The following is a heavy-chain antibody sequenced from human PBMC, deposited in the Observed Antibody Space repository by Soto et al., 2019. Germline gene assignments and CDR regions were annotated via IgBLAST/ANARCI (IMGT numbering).Heavy chain of an antibody. J-gene: IGHJ6*02. CDR1: GGTFSSYT. CDR2: IIPILGIA. V-gene: IGHV1-69*02. D-gene: IGHD3-10*01. Sequence: SVKVSFKASGGTFSSYTISWVRQAPGQGLEWMGRIIPILGIANYAQKFQGRVTITADKSTSTAYMELSSLRSEDTAVYYCARGGSGGYYYYYGMDVWGQGTTVTVSS. CDR3: ARGGSGGYYYYYGMDV.